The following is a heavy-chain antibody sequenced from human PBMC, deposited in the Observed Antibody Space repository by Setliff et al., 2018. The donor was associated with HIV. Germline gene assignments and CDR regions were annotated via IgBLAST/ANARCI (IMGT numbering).Heavy chain of an antibody. Sequence: PSETLSLTCAVYGGSFSGYYWSWIRQSPGKGLEWIGEINHSGSTKYNPSLKSRVTILGDTSKNQFSLKLSSVTAADTAMYYCATYAGNGGGKGYWGQGTLVTVS. V-gene: IGHV4-34*01. J-gene: IGHJ4*02. CDR2: INHSGST. D-gene: IGHD2-21*01. CDR3: ATYAGNGGGKGY. CDR1: GGSFSGYY.